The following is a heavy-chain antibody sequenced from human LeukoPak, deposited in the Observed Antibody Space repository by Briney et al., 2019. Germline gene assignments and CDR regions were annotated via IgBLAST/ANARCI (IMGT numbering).Heavy chain of an antibody. V-gene: IGHV4-59*01. Sequence: SETLSLTCTVSGGSISSYYWSWIRQPPGKGLEWIGYIYYSGSTNYNPSLKSRVTISVDTSKNQFSPKLSSVTAADTAMYYCARGPNTMIVVGSFDYWGQGTLVTVSS. CDR2: IYYSGST. J-gene: IGHJ4*02. D-gene: IGHD3-22*01. CDR1: GGSISSYY. CDR3: ARGPNTMIVVGSFDY.